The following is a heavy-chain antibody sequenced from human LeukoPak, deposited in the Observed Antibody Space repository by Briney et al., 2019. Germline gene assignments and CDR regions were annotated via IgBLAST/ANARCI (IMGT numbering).Heavy chain of an antibody. CDR3: ARDRRYSYGINFDY. CDR1: GYTFTRYV. J-gene: IGHJ4*02. CDR2: IRAYNGNT. V-gene: IGHV1-18*04. D-gene: IGHD5-18*01. Sequence: APVKVSCKASGYTFTRYVIRWVRQAPGQGLGWVGWIRAYNGNTNYAQKLQGRVTMTTDTSTSRAYMELRSLRSDDTAVYYCARDRRYSYGINFDYGGERTLVTLPS.